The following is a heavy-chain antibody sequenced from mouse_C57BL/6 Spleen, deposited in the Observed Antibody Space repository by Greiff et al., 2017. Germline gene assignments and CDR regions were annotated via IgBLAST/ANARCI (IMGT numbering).Heavy chain of an antibody. CDR2: IDPSDSYT. J-gene: IGHJ1*03. D-gene: IGHD1-1*01. Sequence: QVQLQQPGAELVMPGASVKLSCKASGYTFTSYWMHWVKQRPGQGLEWIGEIDPSDSYTNYNQKFKGKSTLTVDKSSSTAYMQLSSLTSEDSAVYYCARRFYYGSGYFDVWGTGTTVTVSS. CDR1: GYTFTSYW. CDR3: ARRFYYGSGYFDV. V-gene: IGHV1-69*01.